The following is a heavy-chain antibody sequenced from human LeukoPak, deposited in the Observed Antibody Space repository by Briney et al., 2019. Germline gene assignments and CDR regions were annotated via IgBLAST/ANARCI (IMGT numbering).Heavy chain of an antibody. CDR2: ISSSSSYI. CDR3: ARGFRPPRWLDNAFDI. D-gene: IGHD6-19*01. J-gene: IGHJ3*02. Sequence: GGSLRLSCAASGFTFSSYSMNWVRQAPGKGLEWVSSISSSSSYIYYADSVKGRFTISRDNAKNSLYLQMNSLRAEDTAVYYCARGFRPPRWLDNAFDIWGQGTMVTVSS. V-gene: IGHV3-21*01. CDR1: GFTFSSYS.